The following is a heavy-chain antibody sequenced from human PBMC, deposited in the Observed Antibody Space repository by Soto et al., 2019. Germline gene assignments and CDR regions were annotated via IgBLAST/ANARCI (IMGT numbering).Heavy chain of an antibody. CDR1: GYTFTSYA. J-gene: IGHJ4*02. V-gene: IGHV1-3*01. CDR3: ARVPGIAVAGTRYFDY. CDR2: INAGNGNT. D-gene: IGHD6-19*01. Sequence: QVQLVQSGAEVKKPGASVKVSCKASGYTFTSYAMHWVRQAPGQRLEWMGWINAGNGNTKYSQKFQGRVTITRDTSASTAYMELGSLRSEDTAVYYCARVPGIAVAGTRYFDYWGQGTLVTVSS.